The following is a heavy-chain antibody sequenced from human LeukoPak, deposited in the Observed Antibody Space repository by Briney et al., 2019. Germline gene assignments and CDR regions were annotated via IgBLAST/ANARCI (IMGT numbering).Heavy chain of an antibody. V-gene: IGHV1-2*02. CDR3: AREIQLERYYYYGMDV. CDR2: INPNSGGT. CDR1: GYTFTGYY. Sequence: GASVKVSCKASGYTFTGYYMHWVRQAPGQGLEWRGWINPNSGGTNYAQKFQGRVTMTRDTSISTAYMELSRLRSDDTAVYYCAREIQLERYYYYGMDVWGQGTTVTVSS. J-gene: IGHJ6*02. D-gene: IGHD1-1*01.